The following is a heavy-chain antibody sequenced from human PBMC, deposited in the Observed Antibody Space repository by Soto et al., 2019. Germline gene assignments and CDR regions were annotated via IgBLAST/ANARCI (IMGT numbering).Heavy chain of an antibody. CDR1: RYTFTSYA. Sequence: KLSCKASRYTFTSYAMRWVRQAPGKGLEWVAVISLNSGLTGDADSVKRRFTITRDNAEKSLLLQMNSMRAEDTAFYYCVKDYSSDSNGSRFEYWGQGTLVTVSS. CDR3: VKDYSSDSNGSRFEY. D-gene: IGHD3-22*01. V-gene: IGHV3-9*01. CDR2: ISLNSGLT. J-gene: IGHJ4*02.